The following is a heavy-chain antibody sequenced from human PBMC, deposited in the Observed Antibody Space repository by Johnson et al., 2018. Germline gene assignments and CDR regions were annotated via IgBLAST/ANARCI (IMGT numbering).Heavy chain of an antibody. Sequence: QVQLVESGGGVVQPGRSLTLSCAASGFTFSSYAMHWVRQAPGKGLEWVALISYDGSLKYYAASVKGRFTISRDNSKNTLYMDLDRLTAEDTAVYYCARGRVAAAGMAQYFQHWGQGTLVTVSS. CDR3: ARGRVAAAGMAQYFQH. CDR1: GFTFSSYA. D-gene: IGHD6-13*01. V-gene: IGHV3-30*04. CDR2: ISYDGSLK. J-gene: IGHJ1*01.